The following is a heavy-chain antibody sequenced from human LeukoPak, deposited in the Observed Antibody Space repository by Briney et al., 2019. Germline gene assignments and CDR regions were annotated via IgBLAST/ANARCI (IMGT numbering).Heavy chain of an antibody. CDR1: GGTFSSYA. D-gene: IGHD3-3*01. V-gene: IGHV1-69*06. Sequence: SVKVSCKASGGTFSSYAISWVRQAPGQGLEWMGGIIPIFGTANYAQKFQGRVTITADKSTSTAYMELSSLKSEDTAVYYCARRFCSDEICQVFTHWGQGTLVTVSS. CDR3: ARRFCSDEICQVFTH. J-gene: IGHJ4*02. CDR2: IIPIFGTA.